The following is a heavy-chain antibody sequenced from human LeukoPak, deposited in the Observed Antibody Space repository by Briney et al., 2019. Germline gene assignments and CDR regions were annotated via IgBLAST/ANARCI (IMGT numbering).Heavy chain of an antibody. CDR1: GFTVSSNY. Sequence: GGSLRLSCAASGFTVSSNYMSWVRQAPGKGLEWVSVIYSGGSTYYADSVESRFTISRDNSKNTLYLQMNSLRAEDTAVYYCARDHTDYDILTGYYISPGGYFDYWGQGTLVTVSS. J-gene: IGHJ4*02. CDR3: ARDHTDYDILTGYYISPGGYFDY. CDR2: IYSGGST. D-gene: IGHD3-9*01. V-gene: IGHV3-66*01.